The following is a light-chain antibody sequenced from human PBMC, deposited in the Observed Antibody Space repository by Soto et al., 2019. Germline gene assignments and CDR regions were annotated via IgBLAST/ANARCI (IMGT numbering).Light chain of an antibody. Sequence: EIVMTQSPATLSVSPGERATLSCRASQSVSSNLAWYQQKPGQAPRLLIYGASTRATCIPARFSGSGSGTEFTLTISSLQYEDFAVYYCQQYNNWPPWTFGLGTKVEIK. CDR2: GAS. J-gene: IGKJ1*01. CDR1: QSVSSN. V-gene: IGKV3-15*01. CDR3: QQYNNWPPWT.